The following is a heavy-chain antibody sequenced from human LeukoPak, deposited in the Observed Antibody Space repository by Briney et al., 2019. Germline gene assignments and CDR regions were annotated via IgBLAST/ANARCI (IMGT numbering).Heavy chain of an antibody. Sequence: SQTLSLTCTVSGGSLSSGGYYWGWIRQHPGKGLEWIGYIYYSGSTYYNPSLKSRVTISVDTSKNQFSLKLSSVTAADTAVYYCARESWDCSSTSCYGGFDYWGQGTLVTVSS. CDR1: GGSLSSGGYY. D-gene: IGHD2-2*01. J-gene: IGHJ4*02. V-gene: IGHV4-31*03. CDR2: IYYSGST. CDR3: ARESWDCSSTSCYGGFDY.